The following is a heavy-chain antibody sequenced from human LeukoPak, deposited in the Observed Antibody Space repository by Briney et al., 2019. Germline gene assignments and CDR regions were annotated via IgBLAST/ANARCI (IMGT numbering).Heavy chain of an antibody. D-gene: IGHD3-3*01. CDR2: IIPILGIA. Sequence: ASVKVSCKASGGTFSSYAISWVRQAPGQGLEWMGRIIPILGIANYAQKFQGRVTITADKSTSTAYMELSSLRSEDTAVYYCARGRGEGITIFGVGDPYYYYGMDVWGQGTTVTVSS. CDR1: GGTFSSYA. V-gene: IGHV1-69*04. J-gene: IGHJ6*02. CDR3: ARGRGEGITIFGVGDPYYYYGMDV.